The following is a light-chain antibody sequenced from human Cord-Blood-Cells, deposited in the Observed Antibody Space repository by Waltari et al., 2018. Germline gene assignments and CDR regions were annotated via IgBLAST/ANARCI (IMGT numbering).Light chain of an antibody. J-gene: IGLJ3*02. CDR1: SSYVGGYNY. CDR3: CSYAGSYTNWV. CDR2: DVS. Sequence: QSALTQPRSVSGSPGQSVTISCTGTSSYVGGYNYVSWYQQHPGKAPELMIYDVSNPPSGVPDRFSGSKSGNTASLTISGLQAEDEADYYCCSYAGSYTNWVFGGGTKLTVL. V-gene: IGLV2-11*01.